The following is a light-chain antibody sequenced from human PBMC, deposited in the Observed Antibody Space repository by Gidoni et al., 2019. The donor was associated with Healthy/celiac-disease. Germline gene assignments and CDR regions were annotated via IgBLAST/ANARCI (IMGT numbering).Light chain of an antibody. CDR2: EGS. J-gene: IGLJ3*02. CDR3: CSYAGSSTWV. Sequence: QSALTQPASVSGSPGQSITISCTGTSSDVGSYNLVSWYQQHPGKAPNLMIYEGSKRTTGVSNRFSGSTSGNPASLTISGLQAEDEADYYCCSYAGSSTWVFGGGTKLTVL. V-gene: IGLV2-23*01. CDR1: SSDVGSYNL.